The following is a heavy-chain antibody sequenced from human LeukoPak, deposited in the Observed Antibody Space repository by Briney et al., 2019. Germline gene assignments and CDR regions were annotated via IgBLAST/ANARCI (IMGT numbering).Heavy chain of an antibody. V-gene: IGHV1-69*05. CDR1: GGTFSSFA. CDR2: IIPIFGTA. Sequence: ASVKVSCKASGGTFSSFAISWVRQAPGQGLEWMGGIIPIFGTANYAQKFQGRVTITTDESTSTAYMELGSLRSEDTAVYYCARSGIAPSEVRAFDIWGQGTMVTVSS. CDR3: ARSGIAPSEVRAFDI. D-gene: IGHD2-21*01. J-gene: IGHJ3*02.